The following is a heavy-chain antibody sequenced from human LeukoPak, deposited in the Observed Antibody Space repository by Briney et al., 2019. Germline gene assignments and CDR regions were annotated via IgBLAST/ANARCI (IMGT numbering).Heavy chain of an antibody. Sequence: ASVKVSCKASGYTFTIYYMHWVRQAPGQGLEWMGIINPSGGSTSYAQKFQGRVTMTRDTSTSTVYMELSSLRSEDTAVYYCARDGYDYVWGSYRYPDYWGQGTLVTVSS. D-gene: IGHD3-16*02. CDR2: INPSGGST. CDR3: ARDGYDYVWGSYRYPDY. V-gene: IGHV1-46*01. J-gene: IGHJ4*02. CDR1: GYTFTIYY.